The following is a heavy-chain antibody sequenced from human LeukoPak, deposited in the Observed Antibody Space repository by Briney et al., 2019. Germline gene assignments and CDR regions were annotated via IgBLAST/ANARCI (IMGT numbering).Heavy chain of an antibody. CDR2: IYSGGST. CDR1: GFTVSSNY. V-gene: IGHV3-53*01. Sequence: GGSLRLSCAASGFTVSSNYMSWVRQAPGKGLEWVSVIYSGGSTYYADSVKGRFTISRDNSKNTLYLQMNSLRAEDTAVYYWARGRAGGGVDFDYWGQGTLVTVSS. D-gene: IGHD3-16*01. J-gene: IGHJ4*02. CDR3: ARGRAGGGVDFDY.